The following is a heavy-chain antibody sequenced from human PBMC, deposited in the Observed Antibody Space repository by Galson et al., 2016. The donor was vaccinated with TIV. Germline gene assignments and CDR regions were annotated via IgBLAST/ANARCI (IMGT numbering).Heavy chain of an antibody. CDR3: ARQYYFYSYGMGV. CDR1: GFTFSNYW. CDR2: IKQTGSEK. V-gene: IGHV3-7*01. Sequence: SLRLSCAASGFTFSNYWMSWVRQAPGKGLEWVANIKQTGSEKYYVDSVKGRFTISRDNAKNSLYLQMNSLGAEDTAVYHCARQYYFYSYGMGVWGQGTAVTVSS. J-gene: IGHJ6*02.